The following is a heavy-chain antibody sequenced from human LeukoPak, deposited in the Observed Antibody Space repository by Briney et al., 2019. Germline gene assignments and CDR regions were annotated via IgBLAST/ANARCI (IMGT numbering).Heavy chain of an antibody. CDR1: GFSFSTYA. CDR2: ISSTGGST. CDR3: AKPSVESCSGGTCYVFDY. Sequence: GSLRLSCPASGFSFSTYAMSWVRQAPGKGLQWVSAISSTGGSTYYADSVKGRFTISRDNSKNMLYLQMNSLRAEDTAVYYCAKPSVESCSGGTCYVFDYWGQGTLVTVSS. V-gene: IGHV3-23*01. D-gene: IGHD2-15*01. J-gene: IGHJ4*02.